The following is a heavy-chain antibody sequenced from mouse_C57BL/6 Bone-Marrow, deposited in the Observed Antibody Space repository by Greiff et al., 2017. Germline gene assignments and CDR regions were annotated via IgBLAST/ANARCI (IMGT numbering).Heavy chain of an antibody. Sequence: VQLQESGPELVKPGASVKISCKASGYAFSSSWMNWVKQRPGTGLEWIGRIYPGDGDTNYNGKFKGKATLTADKSSSTAYMQLSSLTSEDSAVYFCARTEDYYGSSPYWYFDVWGTGTTVTVSS. J-gene: IGHJ1*03. CDR3: ARTEDYYGSSPYWYFDV. V-gene: IGHV1-82*01. CDR2: IYPGDGDT. CDR1: GYAFSSSW. D-gene: IGHD1-1*01.